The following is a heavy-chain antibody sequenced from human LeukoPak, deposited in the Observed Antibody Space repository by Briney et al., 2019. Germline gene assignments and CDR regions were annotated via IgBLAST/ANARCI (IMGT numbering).Heavy chain of an antibody. V-gene: IGHV3-30*04. CDR3: ARARIVVVTAPPDY. CDR1: GFTFSSYA. Sequence: GGSLRLSCAASGFTFSSYAMHWVRQAPGKGLEWVAVISYDGSNNYYADSVKGRFTISRDNSKNTLYLQMNSLRAEDTAVYYCARARIVVVTAPPDYWGQGALVTVSS. D-gene: IGHD2-21*02. CDR2: ISYDGSNN. J-gene: IGHJ4*02.